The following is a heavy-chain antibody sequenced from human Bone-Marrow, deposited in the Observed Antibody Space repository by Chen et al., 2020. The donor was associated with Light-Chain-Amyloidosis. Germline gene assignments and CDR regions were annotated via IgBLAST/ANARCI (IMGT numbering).Heavy chain of an antibody. CDR3: ARDTLGTDWYFDL. CDR2: ITDNGGTT. D-gene: IGHD1-26*01. Sequence: EVQLVESGGGLVQPGRSLRISCVASGFTFSSYTMNWVRQAPGKGLEYVSAITDNGGTTYYANSVKGRFTISRDNSKNTLYLQMGSLRVEDMAVYYCARDTLGTDWYFDLWGRGTLVTVSS. CDR1: GFTFSSYT. V-gene: IGHV3-64*01. J-gene: IGHJ2*01.